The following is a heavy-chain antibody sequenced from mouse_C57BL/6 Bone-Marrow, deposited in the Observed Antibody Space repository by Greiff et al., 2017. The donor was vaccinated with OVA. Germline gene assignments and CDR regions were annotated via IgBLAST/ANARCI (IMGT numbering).Heavy chain of an antibody. J-gene: IGHJ3*01. D-gene: IGHD4-1*01. CDR2: INPGSGGT. V-gene: IGHV1-54*01. Sequence: VQLQQSGAELVRPGTSVKVSCKASGYAFTNYLIEWVKQRPGQGLEWIGVINPGSGGTNYNEKFKGKATLTADKSSSTAYMQLSSLTSEDSAVYFCLTGTLAYWGQGTLVTVSA. CDR3: LTGTLAY. CDR1: GYAFTNYL.